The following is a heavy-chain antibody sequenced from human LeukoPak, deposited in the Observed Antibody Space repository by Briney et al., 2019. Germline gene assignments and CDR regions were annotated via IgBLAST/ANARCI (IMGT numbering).Heavy chain of an antibody. Sequence: GGSLRLSCAASGFTFSSYAMSWVRQAPGKGLEWVSGISGSGDNTYYADSVKGRFTISRDNAKNSLYLQMNSLRAEDTAVYYCARDRSRYGDYGGFDYWGQGTLVTVSS. CDR1: GFTFSSYA. CDR3: ARDRSRYGDYGGFDY. CDR2: ISGSGDNT. J-gene: IGHJ4*02. D-gene: IGHD4-17*01. V-gene: IGHV3-23*01.